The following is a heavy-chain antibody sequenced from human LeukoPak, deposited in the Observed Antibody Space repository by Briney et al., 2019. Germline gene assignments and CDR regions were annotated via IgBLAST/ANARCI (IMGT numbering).Heavy chain of an antibody. V-gene: IGHV3-7*01. CDR1: AFTFSSYW. Sequence: GGSLRLSCEASAFTFSSYWMSWVRQAPGKGLEWVANIKEDGSEINYVDSVKGRFTISRDNAKNSLFLQMNSLRVEHTAVYYCARDRGYSRFDYWGQGTLVTVSS. J-gene: IGHJ4*02. CDR3: ARDRGYSRFDY. CDR2: IKEDGSEI. D-gene: IGHD4-23*01.